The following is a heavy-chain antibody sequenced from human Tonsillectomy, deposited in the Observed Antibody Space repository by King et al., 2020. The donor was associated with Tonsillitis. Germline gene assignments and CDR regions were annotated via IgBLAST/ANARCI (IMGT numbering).Heavy chain of an antibody. Sequence: MTWVRQAPGKGLEWVSSISRGSTYRFYSDSVKGRFIISRDNAKNSLFLQMNSLRAEDTAVFHCARIGFREHRACMVVWGQVTTLTVSS. D-gene: IGHD3-10*01. CDR2: ISRGSTYR. V-gene: IGHV3-21*06. J-gene: IGHJ6*02. CDR3: ARIGFREHRACMVV.